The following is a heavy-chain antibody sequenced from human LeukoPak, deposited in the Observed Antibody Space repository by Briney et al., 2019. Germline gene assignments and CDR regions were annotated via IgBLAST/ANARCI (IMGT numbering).Heavy chain of an antibody. CDR1: GGSISSSTYY. Sequence: SETLSLTCTVSGGSISSSTYYWGWIRQPPGKGREWIGSIYYRVSTYYNPSLKSRVTISVDTSKNQFSLKLSSVTAADTAVYYCARHWGPTIFGVVIMGLSGWFDPWGQGTLVTVSS. CDR2: IYYRVST. J-gene: IGHJ5*02. V-gene: IGHV4-39*01. D-gene: IGHD3-3*01. CDR3: ARHWGPTIFGVVIMGLSGWFDP.